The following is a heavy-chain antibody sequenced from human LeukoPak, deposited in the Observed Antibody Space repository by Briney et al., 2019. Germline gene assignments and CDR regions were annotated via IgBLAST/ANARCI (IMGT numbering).Heavy chain of an antibody. D-gene: IGHD3-22*01. V-gene: IGHV3-21*01. J-gene: IGHJ4*02. CDR3: ARRGYYDSSGYYQPGFDY. CDR1: GFTFSSYS. CDR2: ISSSSSYI. Sequence: GGSLRLSCAASGFTFSSYSMNWVRQAPGKGLEWVSSISSSSSYIYYADSVKGRFTISRDNAKNSLYLQMNSLRAEDTAVYYCARRGYYDSSGYYQPGFDYWGQGTLVTVSS.